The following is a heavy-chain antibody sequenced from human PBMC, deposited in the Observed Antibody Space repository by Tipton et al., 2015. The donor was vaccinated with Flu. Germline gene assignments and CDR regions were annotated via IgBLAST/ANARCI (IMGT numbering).Heavy chain of an antibody. J-gene: IGHJ4*02. CDR2: IYTSGST. Sequence: TLSLTCTVSGGSISSYYWSWIRQPAGKGLEWIGRIYTSGSTNYNPSLKSRVTISVDTSKNQFSLKLSSVTAADTAVYYCARVGRGGIVYYFDYWGQGTLVTVSS. V-gene: IGHV4-4*07. CDR1: GGSISSYY. D-gene: IGHD2-15*01. CDR3: ARVGRGGIVYYFDY.